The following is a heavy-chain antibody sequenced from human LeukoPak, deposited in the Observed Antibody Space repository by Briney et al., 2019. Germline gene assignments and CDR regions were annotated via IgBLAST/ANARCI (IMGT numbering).Heavy chain of an antibody. CDR1: GFTFSDYY. Sequence: GGSLRLSCAASGFTFSDYYMSWVRQAPGKGLEWVSHISSSGRTIYYADSVKGRFTISRDNAKNSLYLQMNSLRAEDTAVYYCARPDCSSTSCYEFDSWGQGTLVTLSS. CDR2: ISSSGRTI. D-gene: IGHD2-2*01. V-gene: IGHV3-11*04. CDR3: ARPDCSSTSCYEFDS. J-gene: IGHJ4*02.